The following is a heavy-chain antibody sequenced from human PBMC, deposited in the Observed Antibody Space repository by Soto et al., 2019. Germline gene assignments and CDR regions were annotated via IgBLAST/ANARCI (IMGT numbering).Heavy chain of an antibody. D-gene: IGHD3-10*01. Sequence: EAQLVESGGGLVQPGGSLRLSCAASGFTFSRYWMSWVRRPPGKGLEWVANIKEDGSEKYFVDSVKGRFTLSRDNVKNILYLQMDSLRAEDTAVFYCARVLLEGSAIGPDSPYDAFDIWGRGTAVTVSS. CDR3: ARVLLEGSAIGPDSPYDAFDI. CDR1: GFTFSRYW. CDR2: IKEDGSEK. V-gene: IGHV3-7*01. J-gene: IGHJ3*02.